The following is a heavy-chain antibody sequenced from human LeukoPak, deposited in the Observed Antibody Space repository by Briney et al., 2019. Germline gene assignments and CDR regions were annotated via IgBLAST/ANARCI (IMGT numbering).Heavy chain of an antibody. D-gene: IGHD6-19*01. CDR2: FDPEDGET. Sequence: GASVKVSCKVSGYTLTELSMHWVRQAPGKGLEWMGGFDPEDGETIYAQKFQGRVTMTEDTSTDTAYMELSSLRSEDTAVYYCATDVPYSSGWPNAFDIWGQGTMVTVSS. V-gene: IGHV1-24*01. CDR1: GYTLTELS. CDR3: ATDVPYSSGWPNAFDI. J-gene: IGHJ3*02.